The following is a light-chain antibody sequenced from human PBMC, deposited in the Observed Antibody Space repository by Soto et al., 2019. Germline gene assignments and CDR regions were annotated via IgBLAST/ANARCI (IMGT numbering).Light chain of an antibody. V-gene: IGLV2-14*03. J-gene: IGLJ1*01. Sequence: QSVRPQPASVSGSPGQSITISSTGTRYDVGTYNYVSCYQHHPGQALKLIIYDVGSRPSGVSHRFSGSKSGITASLAISGLQAEDEADYYCTSYKSDHPRFYVFGNGNKV. CDR3: TSYKSDHPRFYV. CDR2: DVG. CDR1: RYDVGTYNY.